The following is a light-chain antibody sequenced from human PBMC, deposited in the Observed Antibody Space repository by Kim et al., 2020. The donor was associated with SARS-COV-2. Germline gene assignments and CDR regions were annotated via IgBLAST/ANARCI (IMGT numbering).Light chain of an antibody. V-gene: IGLV1-40*01. J-gene: IGLJ1*01. Sequence: VTVSCTGSSSNMGAGYDVHWYQQLPGTAPKLLIYGNSNRPSGVPDRFSGSKSGTSASLAITGLQAEDEADYYCQSYDSSLSGSYVFGTGTKVTVL. CDR2: GNS. CDR3: QSYDSSLSGSYV. CDR1: SSNMGAGYD.